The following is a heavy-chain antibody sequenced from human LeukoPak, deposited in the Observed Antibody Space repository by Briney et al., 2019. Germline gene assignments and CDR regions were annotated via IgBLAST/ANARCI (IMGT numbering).Heavy chain of an antibody. J-gene: IGHJ4*02. D-gene: IGHD5-12*01. CDR1: GYTFTSYD. CDR2: MNPNSGNT. Sequence: ASVKVSCKASGYTFTSYDINWVRQAPGQGLEWMGWMNPNSGNTGYAQKFQGRVTMTRNTSISTAYMELSSLRSEDTAVYYCARVAERWLQEIDYWGQGTLVTVSS. CDR3: ARVAERWLQEIDY. V-gene: IGHV1-8*01.